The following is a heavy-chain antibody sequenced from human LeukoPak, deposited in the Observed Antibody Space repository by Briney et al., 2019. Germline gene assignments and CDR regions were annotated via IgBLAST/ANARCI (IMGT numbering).Heavy chain of an antibody. J-gene: IGHJ4*02. CDR1: GFTFSSYA. V-gene: IGHV3-23*01. Sequence: GGSLRLSCAASGFTFSSYAMSWVRQAPGKGLYWVSTLTGSGSSTYYADSVKGRFTISRDNSKNTLYLQMNSLRAEDTALYYCAKGSPRRVGATDFDYWGQGTLVTVSS. D-gene: IGHD1-26*01. CDR3: AKGSPRRVGATDFDY. CDR2: LTGSGSST.